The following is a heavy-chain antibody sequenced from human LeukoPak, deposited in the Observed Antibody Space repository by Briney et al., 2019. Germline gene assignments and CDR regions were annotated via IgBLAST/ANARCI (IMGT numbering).Heavy chain of an antibody. J-gene: IGHJ6*03. Sequence: GGSLRLSCAASGFTFSSYWMHWVRQAPGKGLVWVSRINSDGSSTSYADSVRGRFTISRDNSKNTLYLQMNSLRAEDAAIYYCARVLYYYASVSYNYYMDVWGKRTTVTISS. V-gene: IGHV3-74*01. CDR1: GFTFSSYW. CDR2: INSDGSST. D-gene: IGHD3-10*01. CDR3: ARVLYYYASVSYNYYMDV.